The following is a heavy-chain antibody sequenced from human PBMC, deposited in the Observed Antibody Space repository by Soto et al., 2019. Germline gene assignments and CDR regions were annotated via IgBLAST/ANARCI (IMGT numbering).Heavy chain of an antibody. CDR1: GFTFSSYA. D-gene: IGHD5-12*01. J-gene: IGHJ3*02. CDR2: ISGSGGST. Sequence: EVQLLESGGGLVQPGGSLRLSCAASGFTFSSYAMSWVRQAPGKGLEWVSAISGSGGSTYYADSVKGRFTISRDNSKNTVDRQMNSLRARDKVLFYFSEPDRRDCYHYLSAFDIWGQGTMVTVSS. CDR3: SEPDRRDCYHYLSAFDI. V-gene: IGHV3-23*01.